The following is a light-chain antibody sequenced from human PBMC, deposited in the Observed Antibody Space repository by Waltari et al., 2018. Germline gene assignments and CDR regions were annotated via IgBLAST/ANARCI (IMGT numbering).Light chain of an antibody. CDR1: TSNIGRYNL. V-gene: IGLV2-23*01. Sequence: QSALAQAASVSGFPELSITISCNGTTSNIGRYNLVSWYQHHPGKAPKLIIYQGTKRRSGVSNRFSGSTSGNTASLTVTELQSEDEADYYCCSYAGDNTWIFGGGTRLSVL. CDR3: CSYAGDNTWI. CDR2: QGT. J-gene: IGLJ2*01.